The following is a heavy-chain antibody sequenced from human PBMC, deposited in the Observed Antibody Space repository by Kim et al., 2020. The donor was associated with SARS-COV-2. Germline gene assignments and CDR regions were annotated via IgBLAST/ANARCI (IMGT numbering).Heavy chain of an antibody. D-gene: IGHD5-12*01. J-gene: IGHJ4*02. Sequence: GGSLRLSCAASGFTFSSFAMSWVRQAPGKGLEWVSTIGGSGRSTDYADSVKGRFTISRDNSKNTLYLQMNSLRAEDTAVYYCATALYSGYDIYFDNWGQGTLVTVSS. CDR3: ATALYSGYDIYFDN. CDR1: GFTFSSFA. CDR2: IGGSGRST. V-gene: IGHV3-23*01.